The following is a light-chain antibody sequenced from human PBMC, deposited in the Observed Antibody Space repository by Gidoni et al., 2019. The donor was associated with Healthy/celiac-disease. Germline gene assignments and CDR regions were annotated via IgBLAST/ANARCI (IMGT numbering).Light chain of an antibody. CDR1: QSLLHSNGYNY. Sequence: DLVMTQSPLSLPVTPGEPASLSCMSRQSLLHSNGYNYLDWYLQKPGQSPQLLIYLGSNRASGVPDRFSGRGSGTDFTLKISRVEAEDVGVYYCMQELQTSYTFGQGTKLEIK. CDR3: MQELQTSYT. V-gene: IGKV2-28*01. CDR2: LGS. J-gene: IGKJ2*01.